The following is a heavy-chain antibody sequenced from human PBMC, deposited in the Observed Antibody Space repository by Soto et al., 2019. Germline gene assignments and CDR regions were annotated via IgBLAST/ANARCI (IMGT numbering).Heavy chain of an antibody. CDR2: ISGSGATS. J-gene: IGHJ5*02. CDR1: RFSFSSYA. D-gene: IGHD1-1*01. V-gene: IGHV3-23*01. CDR3: VGRQNCWFDP. Sequence: EVQLLESGGGLVQPGGSLRLSCAASRFSFSSYAMNWVRQAPGKGLEWVSGISGSGATSNYADSVKGRFTISRDNSRNTLFLQMSSLRPDDTAVYYCVGRQNCWFDPWGQGTLVTVSS.